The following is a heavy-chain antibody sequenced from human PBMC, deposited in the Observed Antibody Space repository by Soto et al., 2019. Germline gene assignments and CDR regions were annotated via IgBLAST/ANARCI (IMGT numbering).Heavy chain of an antibody. J-gene: IGHJ5*02. CDR3: ARAGDFWSGYYTKYNWFDA. CDR2: IIPIFGTA. V-gene: IGHV1-69*06. Sequence: SVKVSCKASGGTFSSYAISRVRQAPGQGLEWMGGIIPIFGTANYAQKFQGRVTITADKSTSTAYMELSSLRSEDTAVYYCARAGDFWSGYYTKYNWFDAWGQGTLVTVSS. CDR1: GGTFSSYA. D-gene: IGHD3-3*01.